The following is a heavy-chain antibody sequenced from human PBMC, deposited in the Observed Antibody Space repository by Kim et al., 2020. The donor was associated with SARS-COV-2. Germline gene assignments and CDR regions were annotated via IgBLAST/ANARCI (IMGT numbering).Heavy chain of an antibody. D-gene: IGHD3-10*01. CDR2: IYSVGST. CDR1: GFIVGSNY. J-gene: IGHJ4*02. Sequence: GGSLRLSCAASGFIVGSNYMSWVRQAPGKGLEWVSLIYSVGSTYYADSVKGRFTISRDNSKNTLYLQMNSLRVEDTAVYYCARVGGGTSYYGSGTYYLLEYWGQGTLLTLSS. CDR3: ARVGGGTSYYGSGTYYLLEY. V-gene: IGHV3-53*01.